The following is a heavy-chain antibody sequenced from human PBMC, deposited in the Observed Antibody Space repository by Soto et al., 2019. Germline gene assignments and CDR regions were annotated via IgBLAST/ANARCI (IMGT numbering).Heavy chain of an antibody. CDR1: GYTFTSYD. Sequence: ASVKVSCKTSGYTFTSYDLNWVRQAPGQGLEWVGWMNTNSDDTRSAQKFRGRLTLTRDKSMRAVYMKLSNLRPDDTAVYYCAREWSAAGHFYGMDVWGQGTTVNVSS. V-gene: IGHV1-8*01. D-gene: IGHD6-13*01. CDR3: AREWSAAGHFYGMDV. J-gene: IGHJ6*02. CDR2: MNTNSDDT.